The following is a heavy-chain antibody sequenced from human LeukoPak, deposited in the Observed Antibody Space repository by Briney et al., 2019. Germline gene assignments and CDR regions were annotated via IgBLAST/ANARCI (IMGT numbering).Heavy chain of an antibody. D-gene: IGHD3-22*01. Sequence: AGGSLRLSCAASGFTFSSYGMHWVRQAPGKGLEWVAFIWYDGSNKYYADSVKGRFTISRDNSKNTLYLQMNSLRAEDTAVYYCAKDRWRRSSGYYAVDYWGQGTLVTVSS. V-gene: IGHV3-30*02. J-gene: IGHJ4*02. CDR3: AKDRWRRSSGYYAVDY. CDR2: IWYDGSNK. CDR1: GFTFSSYG.